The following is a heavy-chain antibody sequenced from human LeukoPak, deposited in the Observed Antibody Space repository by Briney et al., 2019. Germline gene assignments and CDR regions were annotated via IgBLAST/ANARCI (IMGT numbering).Heavy chain of an antibody. Sequence: SVKVSCKASGGTFSSSAISWVRQAPGQGLEWMGGIIPIFGTANYAQKFQGRVTITADESTSTAYMELSSLRSEDTAVYYCARDVYCSSTTCSYYFDYWGQGTLVTVSS. D-gene: IGHD2-2*01. J-gene: IGHJ4*02. CDR1: GGTFSSSA. V-gene: IGHV1-69*13. CDR2: IIPIFGTA. CDR3: ARDVYCSSTTCSYYFDY.